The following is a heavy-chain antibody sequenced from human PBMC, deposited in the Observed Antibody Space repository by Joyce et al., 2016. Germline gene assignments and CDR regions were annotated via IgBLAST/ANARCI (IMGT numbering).Heavy chain of an antibody. Sequence: EVQLLESGGGLVQPGGSLRLSCAASGFTFSEYAMHWGRQGPVKGLEWVSRSSGSGARAHYADSVKGRFTVSRDNSSNTLDLQMNSLSAADTAVYYCARQVALFGVVSLDYWGQGALVPVSS. D-gene: IGHD3-3*01. V-gene: IGHV3-23*01. CDR1: GFTFSEYA. CDR3: ARQVALFGVVSLDY. CDR2: SSGSGARA. J-gene: IGHJ4*02.